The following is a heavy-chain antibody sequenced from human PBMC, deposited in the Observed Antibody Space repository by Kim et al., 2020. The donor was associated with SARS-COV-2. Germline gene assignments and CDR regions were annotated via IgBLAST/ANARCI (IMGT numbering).Heavy chain of an antibody. J-gene: IGHJ4*02. CDR3: ARGFDYYGPGSYIGTPPYYFDY. CDR2: INAGNGNT. CDR1: GYTFTSYA. D-gene: IGHD3-10*01. V-gene: IGHV1-3*01. Sequence: ASVKVSCKASGYTFTSYAMHWVRQAPGQRLEWMGWINAGNGNTKYSQKFQGRVTITRDTSASTAYMELSSLRSEDTAVYYCARGFDYYGPGSYIGTPPYYFDYWGQGTLVTVCS.